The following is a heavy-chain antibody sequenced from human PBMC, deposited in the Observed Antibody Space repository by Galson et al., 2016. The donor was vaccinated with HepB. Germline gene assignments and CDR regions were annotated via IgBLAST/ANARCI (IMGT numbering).Heavy chain of an antibody. V-gene: IGHV3-33*01. CDR3: VRDKEGGYGFDY. CDR1: GFIFSDYG. J-gene: IGHJ4*01. Sequence: SLRLSCAASGFIFSDYGMHWVRQAPGKGLEWVAVIWNDGSNKYYADSVKGRFTISRDNSKNTLDLQVNILKVEDTAAYYCVRDKEGGYGFDYWGQGILVTVSS. CDR2: IWNDGSNK. D-gene: IGHD5-12*01.